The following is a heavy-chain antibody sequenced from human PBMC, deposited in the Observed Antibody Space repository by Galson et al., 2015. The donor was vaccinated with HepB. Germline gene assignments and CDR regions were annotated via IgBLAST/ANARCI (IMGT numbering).Heavy chain of an antibody. CDR1: GFTFSSYA. D-gene: IGHD6-19*01. J-gene: IGHJ6*02. CDR2: IKSKTDGGTT. CDR3: TTIAGIAVAGPEGDYGMDV. Sequence: SLRLSCAASGFTFSSYAMSWVRQAPGKGLEWVGRIKSKTDGGTTEYAASVKGRFTISRDDSKSIAYLQMNSLKTEDTAVYYCTTIAGIAVAGPEGDYGMDVWGQGTTVTVSS. V-gene: IGHV3-49*04.